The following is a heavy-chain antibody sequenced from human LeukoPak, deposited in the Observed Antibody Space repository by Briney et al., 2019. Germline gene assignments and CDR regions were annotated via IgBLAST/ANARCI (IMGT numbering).Heavy chain of an antibody. V-gene: IGHV4-30-2*01. Sequence: PSEILSLTCTVSGDSISSSGYYWSWIRQPPGKGLEWIGYIYHSGTTYYNPSLKSRVSISVDRYENQFSLKLSSVTAADTAVYYCARGKTVVPAAPEYFQHWGQGTLVTVSS. CDR1: GDSISSSGYY. J-gene: IGHJ1*01. CDR3: ARGKTVVPAAPEYFQH. D-gene: IGHD2-2*01. CDR2: IYHSGTT.